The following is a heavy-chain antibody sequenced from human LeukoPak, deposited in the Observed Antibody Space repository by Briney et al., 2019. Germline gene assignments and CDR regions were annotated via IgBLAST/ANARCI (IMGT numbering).Heavy chain of an antibody. CDR1: GFTLSNAW. CDR2: IKSKTVGGTT. V-gene: IGHV3-15*01. Sequence: PGGSLRLSCAASGFTLSNAWMSWVRQAPGKGLEWVGRIKSKTVGGTTDYAAPVKGRFTISRDDSKNTLYLQMNSLKIEDTAVYYCITDQVLVAGQWLSGLPYRGQGTLVTVSS. CDR3: ITDQVLVAGQWLSGLPY. J-gene: IGHJ4*02. D-gene: IGHD6-19*01.